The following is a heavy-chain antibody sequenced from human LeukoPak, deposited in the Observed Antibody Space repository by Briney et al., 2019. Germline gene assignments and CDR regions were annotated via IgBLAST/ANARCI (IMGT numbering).Heavy chain of an antibody. CDR1: GYTFTGYY. CDR2: INPNSGGT. Sequence: ASVKVSCKASGYTFTGYYMHWVRQAPGQGLEWMGWINPNSGGTNYAQKFQGRVTMTRDTSISTAYMELSRLRSDDTAVYYCARLGAVTTYYFDYWGRGTLVTVSS. V-gene: IGHV1-2*02. CDR3: ARLGAVTTYYFDY. J-gene: IGHJ4*02. D-gene: IGHD4-17*01.